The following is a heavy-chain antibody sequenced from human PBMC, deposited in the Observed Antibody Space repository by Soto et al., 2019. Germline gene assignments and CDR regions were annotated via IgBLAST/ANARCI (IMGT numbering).Heavy chain of an antibody. V-gene: IGHV6-1*01. CDR1: GDSVSSNSAA. CDR3: ARSSSSWYWIGKNWFDP. J-gene: IGHJ5*02. CDR2: TYYRSKWYN. Sequence: PSQTLSLTCAISGDSVSSNSAAWNWIRQSPSRGLEWLGRTYYRSKWYNDYAVSVKSRITINPDTSKNQFSLQLNSVTPEDTAVYYCARSSSSWYWIGKNWFDPWVQGTLVTVSS. D-gene: IGHD6-13*01.